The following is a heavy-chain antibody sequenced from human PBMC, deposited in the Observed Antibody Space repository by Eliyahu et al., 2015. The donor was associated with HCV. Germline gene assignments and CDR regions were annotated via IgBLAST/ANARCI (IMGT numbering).Heavy chain of an antibody. CDR1: GFTFSXHS. J-gene: IGHJ4*02. CDR2: ISSSSSYI. CDR3: ARVPGSWELRGLWGDY. Sequence: EVQLVESGGGLVKPGGSLRLSCAASGFTFSXHSMTWVRQAPGKGLEWVSSISSSSSYIYYADSVKGRFTISRDNAKNSLYLQMNSLRAEDTAVYYCARVPGSWELRGLWGDYWGQGTLVTVSS. V-gene: IGHV3-21*01. D-gene: IGHD1-26*01.